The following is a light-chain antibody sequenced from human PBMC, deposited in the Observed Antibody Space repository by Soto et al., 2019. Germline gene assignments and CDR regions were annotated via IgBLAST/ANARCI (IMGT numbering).Light chain of an antibody. CDR1: QSVSNY. CDR2: DAS. Sequence: EIVLTQSPATLSLSPGERATLSCRASQSVSNYLAWYQQKPGQAPRLLIYDASNRATGIPARFSGSGSGTGFTLTISSLEPEDFAVYYCQQRSNWPPLTFVGGTKVEIK. V-gene: IGKV3-11*01. CDR3: QQRSNWPPLT. J-gene: IGKJ4*01.